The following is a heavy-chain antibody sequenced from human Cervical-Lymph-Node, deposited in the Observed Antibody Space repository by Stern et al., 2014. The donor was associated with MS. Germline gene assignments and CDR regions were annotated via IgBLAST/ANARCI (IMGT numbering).Heavy chain of an antibody. CDR2: YYPGINT. V-gene: IGHV3-66*01. CDR1: GISVRSNY. D-gene: IGHD6-6*01. J-gene: IGHJ5*02. Sequence: EVQLLESGGGLVQRGGALRLSCGPSGISVRSNYMTWGRPAPGKGLAWVSRYYPGINTEYADSVRGRFSVSRDNSKNTVFLEMNSLTPEDTAVYYCTREMAARRFDPWGQGTLVVVSS. CDR3: TREMAARRFDP.